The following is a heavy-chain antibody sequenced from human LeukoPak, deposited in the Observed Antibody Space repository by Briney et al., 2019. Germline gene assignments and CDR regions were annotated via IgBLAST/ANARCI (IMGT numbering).Heavy chain of an antibody. D-gene: IGHD2-2*01. CDR2: IKHSGGS. Sequence: PSETLSLTCAVYGGSFSDYHWSWIRQPPGKGLEWIGEIKHSGGSNYNPSLRSRVAISVDTSKNQFSLKLSSVTAADTAVYYCARGRSTSWLFHFYMDVWGKGTTVTVSS. CDR1: GGSFSDYH. V-gene: IGHV4-34*01. CDR3: ARGRSTSWLFHFYMDV. J-gene: IGHJ6*03.